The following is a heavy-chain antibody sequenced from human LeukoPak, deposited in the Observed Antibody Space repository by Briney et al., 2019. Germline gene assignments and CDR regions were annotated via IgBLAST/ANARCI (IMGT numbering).Heavy chain of an antibody. CDR3: ARGTMVGVDGAEFDY. D-gene: IGHD4/OR15-4a*01. CDR1: GYTFTGYY. Sequence: ASVKVSCKASGYTFTGYYIHWVRQAPGQGLEWMGWINPNSGGTKYAQKFQGRVTMTRDTSTSTAYMELSSLRSDDTAVYYCARGTMVGVDGAEFDYWGQGTLVTVSS. CDR2: INPNSGGT. V-gene: IGHV1-2*02. J-gene: IGHJ4*02.